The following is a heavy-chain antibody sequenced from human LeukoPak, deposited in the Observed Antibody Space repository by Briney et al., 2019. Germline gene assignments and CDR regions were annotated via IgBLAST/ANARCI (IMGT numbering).Heavy chain of an antibody. CDR1: GYTFTSYG. V-gene: IGHV1-18*01. Sequence: ASVKVSCKASGYTFTSYGVSWVRQAPGQGLEWMGWISAYNGNTNYAQKLQGRVTMTTDTSTSTAYMELRSLRSDDTAVYYCARGDSGIYYYYMDVWGKGTTVTVSS. CDR2: ISAYNGNT. J-gene: IGHJ6*03. D-gene: IGHD1-26*01. CDR3: ARGDSGIYYYYMDV.